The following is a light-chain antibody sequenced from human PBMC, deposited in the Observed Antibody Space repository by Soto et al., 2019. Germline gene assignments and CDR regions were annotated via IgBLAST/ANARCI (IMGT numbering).Light chain of an antibody. CDR3: QQYNNWPPEYT. CDR1: QSVSSN. Sequence: EIVMTQSPATLSVSPGERATLSCRARQSVSSNLAWYQQKPGQAPRLLIYDASTRATGVPARFSGSGSGTEFTLTISSLQSEDFAVYYCQQYNNWPPEYTFGQGTKLEI. J-gene: IGKJ2*01. CDR2: DAS. V-gene: IGKV3-15*01.